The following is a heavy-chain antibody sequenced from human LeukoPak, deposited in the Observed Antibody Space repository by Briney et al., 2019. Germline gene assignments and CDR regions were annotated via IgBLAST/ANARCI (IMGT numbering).Heavy chain of an antibody. CDR2: IHQSGST. CDR3: SREQYTSGGSGWFGMDV. Sequence: SETLTLTCSVSGGSLSTYYWTWTRQPPGKGLEWIGFIHQSGSTEYNPSLKSRVTMSLDTSRNQFSLKMSTVTAADTAVYYCSREQYTSGGSGWFGMDVWGQGTTVTVSS. D-gene: IGHD6-19*01. CDR1: GGSLSTYY. J-gene: IGHJ6*02. V-gene: IGHV4-59*12.